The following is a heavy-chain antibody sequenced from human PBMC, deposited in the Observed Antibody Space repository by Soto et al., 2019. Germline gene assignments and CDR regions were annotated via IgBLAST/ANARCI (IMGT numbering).Heavy chain of an antibody. V-gene: IGHV4-34*01. CDR3: ARPRYSSTRGGYDY. CDR2: IYYSGTT. D-gene: IGHD2-2*01. Sequence: TSETLSLTCAVYGESFSGYIWTWIRQPPGKGLEWIGSIYYSGTTYYNPSLKSRVTISVDTSKNQSSLKLSSVTAADTAVYYCARPRYSSTRGGYDYWGQGTLVTVSS. J-gene: IGHJ4*02. CDR1: GESFSGYI.